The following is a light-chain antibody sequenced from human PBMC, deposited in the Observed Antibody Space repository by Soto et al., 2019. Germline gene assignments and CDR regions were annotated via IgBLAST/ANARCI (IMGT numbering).Light chain of an antibody. V-gene: IGKV4-1*01. CDR2: WAS. CDR3: QQYYSTPT. Sequence: DIVMTQSPDSLAVSLGERATINCKSGQSVLYSSNNKDYLAWYQQKPGQPPKLLIYWASTRESGVPDRFSGSGSGTDFTLTISSLQAEDVAVYYCQQYYSTPTFGQGTNVEIK. J-gene: IGKJ1*01. CDR1: QSVLYSSNNKDY.